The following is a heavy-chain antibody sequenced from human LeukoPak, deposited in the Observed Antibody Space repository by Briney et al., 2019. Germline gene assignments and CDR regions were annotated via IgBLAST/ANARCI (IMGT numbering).Heavy chain of an antibody. CDR2: INPNSGGT. Sequence: ASVKVSCKASGYTFTGYYMHWVRQAPGQGLEWMGWINPNSGGTNYAQKFQGRVTMTRDTSISTAYMELSRLRSDDTAVCYCARDYDFWSGYYNWFDPWGQGTLVTVSS. CDR1: GYTFTGYY. J-gene: IGHJ5*02. CDR3: ARDYDFWSGYYNWFDP. D-gene: IGHD3-3*01. V-gene: IGHV1-2*02.